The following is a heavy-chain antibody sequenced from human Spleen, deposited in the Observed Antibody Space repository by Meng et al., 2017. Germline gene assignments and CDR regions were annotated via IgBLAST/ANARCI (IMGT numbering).Heavy chain of an antibody. CDR1: GYTFTDYF. Sequence: ASVKVSCKTSGYTFTDYFLHWVRQAPGQGLEWMGWISAYNGNTNYAQKLQGRVTMTTDTSTSTAYMELRSLRSDDTAVYYCARDEDISAAGKLFGDYWGQGTLVTVSS. D-gene: IGHD6-25*01. CDR3: ARDEDISAAGKLFGDY. CDR2: ISAYNGNT. V-gene: IGHV1-18*04. J-gene: IGHJ4*02.